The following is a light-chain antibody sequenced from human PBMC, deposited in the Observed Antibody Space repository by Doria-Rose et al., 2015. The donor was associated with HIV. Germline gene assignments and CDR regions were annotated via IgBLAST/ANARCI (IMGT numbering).Light chain of an antibody. Sequence: TQSPGTLSLSPGERATFSCRASQSVSANYLAWYQQRPGQSPRLLIYGASSRATDITDKFSGSGSGTDFTLTISRLEPEDFAVYYCHQYASSRTFGQGTKVEIK. CDR3: HQYASSRT. CDR2: GAS. CDR1: QSVSANY. J-gene: IGKJ1*01. V-gene: IGKV3-20*01.